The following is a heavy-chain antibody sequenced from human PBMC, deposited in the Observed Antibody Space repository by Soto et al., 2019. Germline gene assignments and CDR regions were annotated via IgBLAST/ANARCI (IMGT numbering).Heavy chain of an antibody. D-gene: IGHD3-16*01. CDR1: DVSTSNFF. J-gene: IGHJ4*02. CDR3: ARRYGGNFDY. CDR2: IHSSGTT. V-gene: IGHV4-59*01. Sequence: PSETLSLTCTVSDVSTSNFFWKWFRQPPGKGLEWIGNIHSSGTTNYNPSLESRVTISLDTSNSQCSLKLSSVTAADTAVYYCARRYGGNFDYWGQGTLVTSPQ.